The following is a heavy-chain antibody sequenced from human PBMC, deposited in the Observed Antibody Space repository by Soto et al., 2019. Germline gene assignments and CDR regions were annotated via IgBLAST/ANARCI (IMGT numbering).Heavy chain of an antibody. CDR2: ISAYNGNT. D-gene: IGHD2-2*01. CDR1: GYTFASYA. V-gene: IGHV1-18*01. Sequence: QVQLVQSGAEVKKPGASVKVSCKASGYTFASYAISWMRQAPGQGLEWMGWISAYNGNTNYAQKLQGRVTMTTDTPTSTAYMELRSLRSNNTAVYYSARDPPAPDYWGQGTLVTVPS. CDR3: ARDPPAPDY. J-gene: IGHJ4*02.